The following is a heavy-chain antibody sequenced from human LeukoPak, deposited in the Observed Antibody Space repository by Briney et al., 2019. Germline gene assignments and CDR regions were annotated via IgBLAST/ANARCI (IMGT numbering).Heavy chain of an antibody. CDR3: AREGMLSMVRGVIMPEVWFDP. CDR1: GGSFSGYY. J-gene: IGHJ5*02. CDR2: IYHSGST. Sequence: PSETLSLTCAVYGGSFSGYYWSWIRQPPGKGLEWIGEIYHSGSTNYNPSLKSRVTISVDKSKNQFSLKLSSVTAADTAVYYCAREGMLSMVRGVIMPEVWFDPWGQGTLVTVSS. D-gene: IGHD3-10*01. V-gene: IGHV4-34*01.